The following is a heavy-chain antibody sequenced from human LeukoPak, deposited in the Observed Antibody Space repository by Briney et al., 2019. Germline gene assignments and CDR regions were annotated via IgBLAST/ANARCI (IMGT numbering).Heavy chain of an antibody. CDR1: GFTFSSYE. Sequence: GGSLRLSCAASGFTFSSYEMNWVRQAPGKGLEWVSYISSSGSTIYYADSVKGRFTISRDNSKNTLYLQMNSLRAEDTAVYYCASALRIYYYFDYWGQGTLVTVSS. D-gene: IGHD1-26*01. J-gene: IGHJ4*02. CDR2: ISSSGSTI. V-gene: IGHV3-48*03. CDR3: ASALRIYYYFDY.